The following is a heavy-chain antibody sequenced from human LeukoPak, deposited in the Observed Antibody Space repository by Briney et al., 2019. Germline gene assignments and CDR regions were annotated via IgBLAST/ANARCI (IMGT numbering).Heavy chain of an antibody. CDR3: ARLPPGVVVPAAEVDY. D-gene: IGHD2-2*01. Sequence: SETLSLTCTVSDGSISSGGYYWSWIRQPPGKGLEYIGYIYHSGSTYYNPSLKSRVTISVDTSKNQFSLKLSSVTAADTAVYYCARLPPGVVVPAAEVDYWGQGTLVTVSS. J-gene: IGHJ4*02. V-gene: IGHV4-30-2*03. CDR1: DGSISSGGYY. CDR2: IYHSGST.